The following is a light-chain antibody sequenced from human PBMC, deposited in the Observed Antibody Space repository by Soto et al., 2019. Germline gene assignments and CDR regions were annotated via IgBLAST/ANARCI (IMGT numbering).Light chain of an antibody. V-gene: IGLV1-40*01. J-gene: IGLJ2*01. CDR1: SSNIGAGYD. Sequence: QSVLTQPPSVSGAPGQRVTISCSGSSSNIGAGYDVHWYQQLPRAAPKLLIYGNINRPSGVPDRFSGSKSGTSASLVIAGLQAEDEADYYCQSYDRSLSGSVIFGGGTKLTVL. CDR2: GNI. CDR3: QSYDRSLSGSVI.